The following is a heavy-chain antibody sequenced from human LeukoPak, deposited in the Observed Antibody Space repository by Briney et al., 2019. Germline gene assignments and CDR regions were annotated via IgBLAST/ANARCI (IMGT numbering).Heavy chain of an antibody. Sequence: ASVKVSCKASGYTFTGYYMHWVRQAPGQGLEWMGWINPNSGGTNYAQKFQGRVTMTRNTSISTAYMELSSLRSEDTAVYYCARVWGYCSGGSCYNWFDPWGQGTLVTVSS. V-gene: IGHV1-2*02. CDR2: INPNSGGT. D-gene: IGHD2-15*01. CDR3: ARVWGYCSGGSCYNWFDP. CDR1: GYTFTGYY. J-gene: IGHJ5*02.